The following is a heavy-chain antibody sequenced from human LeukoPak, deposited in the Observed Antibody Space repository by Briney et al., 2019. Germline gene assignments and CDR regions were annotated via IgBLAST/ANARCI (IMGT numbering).Heavy chain of an antibody. CDR2: ISKSSTYI. J-gene: IGHJ4*02. Sequence: PGGSLRLSCAASGFTLSSYSMSWVRQAPGKGLEWVSSISKSSTYIFYTDSVKGRFTVSRDNAKNSLYLQMYSLRAEDTAIYYCARDDGYYDVLNGYPIDYWGQGTLVTVSS. V-gene: IGHV3-21*01. CDR3: ARDDGYYDVLNGYPIDY. CDR1: GFTLSSYS. D-gene: IGHD3-9*01.